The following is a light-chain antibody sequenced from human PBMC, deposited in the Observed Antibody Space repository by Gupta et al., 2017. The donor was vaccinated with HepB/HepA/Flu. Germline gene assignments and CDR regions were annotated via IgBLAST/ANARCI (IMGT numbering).Light chain of an antibody. CDR2: DTN. CDR3: LLAYSDTRM. CDR1: AGAVTSGHY. Sequence: QPVVTQEPSLTVSPGGTVPSTCGSSAGAVTSGHYPYWFQQKPGQAPRTLIYDTNNKHSWTPARFSGSLLGGKAALTLSGAQPEDEAEYYCLLAYSDTRMFSGGTKLTVL. J-gene: IGLJ3*02. V-gene: IGLV7-46*01.